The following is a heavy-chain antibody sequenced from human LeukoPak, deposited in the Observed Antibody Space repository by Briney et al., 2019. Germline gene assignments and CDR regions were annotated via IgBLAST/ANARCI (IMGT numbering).Heavy chain of an antibody. Sequence: SVKVSCKASGGTFSSYTISWVRQAPGQGLEWMGRIIPILGIANYAQKFQGRVTITADKSTSTAYMELSSLRSEDTAVYYCARDRVVVVPAAIDYYYGMDVCGQGTTVTVSS. J-gene: IGHJ6*02. D-gene: IGHD2-2*01. CDR1: GGTFSSYT. CDR3: ARDRVVVVPAAIDYYYGMDV. V-gene: IGHV1-69*04. CDR2: IIPILGIA.